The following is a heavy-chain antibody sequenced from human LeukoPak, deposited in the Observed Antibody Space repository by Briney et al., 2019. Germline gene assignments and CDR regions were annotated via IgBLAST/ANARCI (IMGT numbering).Heavy chain of an antibody. V-gene: IGHV3-23*01. D-gene: IGHD4-17*01. Sequence: PGGSLRLSCAASGFTFSSYGMSWVRQAPGKGLEWVSAISGSGGSTYYADSVKGRFTISRDNSENTLYLQMNSLRAEDTAVYYCAKGDGDYYYYYYMDVWGKGTTVTISS. J-gene: IGHJ6*03. CDR3: AKGDGDYYYYYYMDV. CDR2: ISGSGGST. CDR1: GFTFSSYG.